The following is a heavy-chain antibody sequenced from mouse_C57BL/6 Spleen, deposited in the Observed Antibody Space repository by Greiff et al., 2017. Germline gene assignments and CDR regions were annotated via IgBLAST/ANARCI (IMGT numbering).Heavy chain of an antibody. V-gene: IGHV5-9-1*02. Sequence: EVKLVESGEGLVKPGGSLKLSCAASGFTFSSYAMSWVRQTPEKRLEWVAYISSGGDYIYYADTVKGRFTISRDNARNTLYLQMSSLKSEDTAMYYCTRDDNGNYHSFDCWGQGTTLAVSS. CDR3: TRDDNGNYHSFDC. CDR2: ISSGGDYI. D-gene: IGHD2-1*01. J-gene: IGHJ2*01. CDR1: GFTFSSYA.